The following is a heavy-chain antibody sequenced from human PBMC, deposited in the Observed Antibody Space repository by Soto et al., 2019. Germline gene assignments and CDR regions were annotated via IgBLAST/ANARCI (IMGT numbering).Heavy chain of an antibody. J-gene: IGHJ3*02. D-gene: IGHD3-9*01. CDR1: GFTFSSYS. CDR2: ISSSSSTI. V-gene: IGHV3-48*01. CDR3: ASGLDGGLVTPGDAFDI. Sequence: GGSLRLSCAASGFTFSSYSMNWVRQAPGKGLEWVSYISSSSSTIYYADSVKGRFTISRDNAKNSLYLQMNSLRAEDTAVYYCASGLDGGLVTPGDAFDIWGQGTMVTVSS.